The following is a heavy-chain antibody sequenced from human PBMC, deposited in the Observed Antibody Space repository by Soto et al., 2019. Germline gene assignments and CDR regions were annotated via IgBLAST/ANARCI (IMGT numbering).Heavy chain of an antibody. CDR2: TYWNDDK. V-gene: IGHV2-5*01. D-gene: IGHD2-15*01. J-gene: IGHJ6*02. CDR3: ARQGYCCGGSCYTYYYGMDV. Sequence: QITLKESGPTLVKPTQTLTLTCTFSGFSLSTSGVGVGWIRQPPGKALELLALTYWNDDKRYSPSLKSRLTITTDTYKNQVVLTMTNRDPVDTATYYCARQGYCCGGSCYTYYYGMDVWGGGTTVAVS. CDR1: GFSLSTSGVG.